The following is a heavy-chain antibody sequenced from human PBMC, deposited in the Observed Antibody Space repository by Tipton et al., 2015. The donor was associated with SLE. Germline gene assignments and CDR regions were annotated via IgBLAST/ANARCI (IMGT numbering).Heavy chain of an antibody. V-gene: IGHV4-34*01. J-gene: IGHJ4*02. Sequence: TLSLTCALYGGSFIGSYSSWVRQSPGKGLEWIGEINQSGTTNYNPSLTSRVTISVDTSKNQFSLKLSSVTAADTAVYYCARDAPGGGLDYWGQGTLVTVSS. CDR2: INQSGTT. CDR1: GGSFIGSY. CDR3: ARDAPGGGLDY. D-gene: IGHD1-26*01.